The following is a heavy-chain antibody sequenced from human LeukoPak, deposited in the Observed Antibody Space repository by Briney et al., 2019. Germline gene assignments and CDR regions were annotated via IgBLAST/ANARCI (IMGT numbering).Heavy chain of an antibody. Sequence: ASVKVSCKASGYTFTGYYMHWVRQAPGQGPGWMGWINPNRGGTNYAQKFQGRVTMTRDTSISTAYMEVSRLRSDDTAVYYCARVFYAKDIVVVPAYYYYYLDVWGKGTTVTVSS. D-gene: IGHD2-2*01. CDR2: INPNRGGT. V-gene: IGHV1-2*02. CDR1: GYTFTGYY. J-gene: IGHJ6*03. CDR3: ARVFYAKDIVVVPAYYYYYLDV.